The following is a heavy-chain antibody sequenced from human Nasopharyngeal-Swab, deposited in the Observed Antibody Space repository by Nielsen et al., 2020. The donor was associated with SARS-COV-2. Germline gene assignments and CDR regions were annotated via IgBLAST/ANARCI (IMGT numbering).Heavy chain of an antibody. D-gene: IGHD5-12*01. J-gene: IGHJ2*01. V-gene: IGHV3-33*08. Sequence: GGSLRLSCAASGFTFSSYAMHWVRQAPGKGLEWVAVIWYDGSNKYYADSVKGRFTISRDNSKNTLYLQMNSLRAEDTAVYYCARASSGYDEWYFDLWGRGTLVTVSS. CDR2: IWYDGSNK. CDR1: GFTFSSYA. CDR3: ARASSGYDEWYFDL.